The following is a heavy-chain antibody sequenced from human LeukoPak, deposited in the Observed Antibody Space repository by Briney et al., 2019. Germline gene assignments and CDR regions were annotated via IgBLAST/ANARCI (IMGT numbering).Heavy chain of an antibody. D-gene: IGHD6-6*01. J-gene: IGHJ4*02. CDR1: GGSISSYY. Sequence: SETLSLTCTVSGGSISSYYWSWIRQPAGKGLEWIGRIYTSGSTTYNPSLKSRVTMSVDTSKNQFSLKLSSVTAADTAVYYCARGPNEYSSSYPLDYWGQGTLVTVSS. CDR3: ARGPNEYSSSYPLDY. V-gene: IGHV4-4*07. CDR2: IYTSGST.